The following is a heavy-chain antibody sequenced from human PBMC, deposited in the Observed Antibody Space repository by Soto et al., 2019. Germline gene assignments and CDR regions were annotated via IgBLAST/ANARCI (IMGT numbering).Heavy chain of an antibody. V-gene: IGHV3-15*07. CDR3: ARDPGYGDYEIDY. D-gene: IGHD4-17*01. Sequence: GGSLRLSCAASGFTFTDAWMIWVRQAPGKGLEWVGRLKSYTDGGTTDYAAPVKGRFTVSRDDSKNTLYLQMNSLKTDDTAVYYCARDPGYGDYEIDYWGQGTLVTVSS. J-gene: IGHJ4*02. CDR2: LKSYTDGGTT. CDR1: GFTFTDAW.